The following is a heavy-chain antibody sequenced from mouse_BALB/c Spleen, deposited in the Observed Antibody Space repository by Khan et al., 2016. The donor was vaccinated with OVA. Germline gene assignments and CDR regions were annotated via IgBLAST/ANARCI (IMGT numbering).Heavy chain of an antibody. CDR2: IDPHYGGI. CDR1: GYSFTGYN. J-gene: IGHJ1*01. V-gene: IGHV1-39*01. Sequence: EVELVESGPELEKPGASVEISCKASGYSFTGYNMNWVKQSNGKSLEWIGNIDPHYGGISYNQKFKGKATLTVDKSSSTAYMQLKSLTSEDSAVYYCARSTWYFDVWGAGTTVTVSS. CDR3: ARSTWYFDV.